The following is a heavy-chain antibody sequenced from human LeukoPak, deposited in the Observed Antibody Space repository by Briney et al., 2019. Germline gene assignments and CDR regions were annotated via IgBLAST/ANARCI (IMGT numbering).Heavy chain of an antibody. J-gene: IGHJ3*01. Sequence: SETLSLTCSVSAASINGFSWSWIRQTPEKGLEWIGYVSQRGATTSNPSLKTRVSISADTSRSQFSLKMTSVTAADTAIYYCARERSGSYSTFDVWGPGTMVSVS. CDR1: AASINGFS. CDR2: VSQRGAT. V-gene: IGHV4-59*13. D-gene: IGHD1-26*01. CDR3: ARERSGSYSTFDV.